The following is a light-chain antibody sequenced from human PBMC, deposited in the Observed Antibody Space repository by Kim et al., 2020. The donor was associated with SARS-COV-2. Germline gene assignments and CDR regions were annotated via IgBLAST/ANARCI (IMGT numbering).Light chain of an antibody. V-gene: IGKV3-15*01. J-gene: IGKJ5*01. Sequence: VSPGERATLSGRASQSVLSNLAWYQLKPGQAPRLLIYGASTRATGIPARCSGSGSGTEFTLTISSLQSADFAVYYCQQYNSWLITFGQGTRLEIK. CDR3: QQYNSWLIT. CDR1: QSVLSN. CDR2: GAS.